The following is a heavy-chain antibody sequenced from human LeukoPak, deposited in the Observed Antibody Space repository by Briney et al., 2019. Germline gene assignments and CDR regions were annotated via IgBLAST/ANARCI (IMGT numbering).Heavy chain of an antibody. CDR1: GGSISSYY. V-gene: IGHV4-59*01. D-gene: IGHD6-19*01. CDR3: ARESGAVAGPDAFDI. J-gene: IGHJ3*02. Sequence: KPSETLSLTCTVSGGSISSYYWSWIRQPPGKGLEWIGYIYYSGSTNYNPSPKSRVTISVDTSKNQFSLKLSSVTAADTAVYYCARESGAVAGPDAFDIWGQGTMVTVSS. CDR2: IYYSGST.